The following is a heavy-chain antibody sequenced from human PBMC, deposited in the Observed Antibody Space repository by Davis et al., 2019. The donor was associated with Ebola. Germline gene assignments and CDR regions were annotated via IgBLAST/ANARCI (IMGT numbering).Heavy chain of an antibody. D-gene: IGHD1-14*01. CDR2: IIPILGIA. Sequence: AASVKVTCKASGGTFSSYAISWVRQAPGQGLEWMGRIIPILGIANYAQKFQGRVTITADESTSTAYMELSSLRSEDTAVYYCAREGHGMAPFDYWGQGTLVTVSS. CDR3: AREGHGMAPFDY. V-gene: IGHV1-69*04. J-gene: IGHJ4*02. CDR1: GGTFSSYA.